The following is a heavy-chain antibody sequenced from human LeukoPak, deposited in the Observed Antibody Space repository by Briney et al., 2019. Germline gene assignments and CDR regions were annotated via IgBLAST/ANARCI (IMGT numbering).Heavy chain of an antibody. CDR1: GGSINNYY. V-gene: IGHV4-59*01. CDR2: IYYSGST. CDR3: ARDGNWNDRDVYYYYGMDV. Sequence: SETLSLTCTVSGGSINNYYWSWIRQPPGKGLEWIGYIYYSGSTNYNPSLKSRVTISVHTSKNQSSLKLSSVTAADTAVYYCARDGNWNDRDVYYYYGMDVWGEGITVTVSS. D-gene: IGHD1-1*01. J-gene: IGHJ6*04.